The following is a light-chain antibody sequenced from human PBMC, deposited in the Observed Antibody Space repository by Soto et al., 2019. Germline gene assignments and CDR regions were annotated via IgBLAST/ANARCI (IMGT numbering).Light chain of an antibody. Sequence: EIVLTQSAATVSLSPGERVTLSCRASQSVGSNLGWYQQKPGQAPRLLIHGTSTGATGIPDRFSGRGSGKDFTLTFSRLKPEDFAEYYCQYYGTSITFGGGTKVDIK. CDR3: QYYGTSIT. CDR2: GTS. J-gene: IGKJ4*01. V-gene: IGKV3-20*01. CDR1: QSVGSN.